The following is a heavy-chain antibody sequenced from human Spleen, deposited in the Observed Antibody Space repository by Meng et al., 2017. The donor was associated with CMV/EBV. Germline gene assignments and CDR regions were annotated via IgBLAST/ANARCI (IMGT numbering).Heavy chain of an antibody. CDR2: IRYDGSNK. CDR3: ARVLVDCTTTSCYVGYFDY. J-gene: IGHJ4*02. Sequence: GGSLRLSCAASGFTFSSYGMHWVRQAPGKGLEWVAFIRYDGSNKYYADSVKGRFTISRNNSKNTLYLQMNSLRAEDTAVYYCARVLVDCTTTSCYVGYFDYWGQGTLVTVSS. V-gene: IGHV3-30*02. D-gene: IGHD2-2*01. CDR1: GFTFSSYG.